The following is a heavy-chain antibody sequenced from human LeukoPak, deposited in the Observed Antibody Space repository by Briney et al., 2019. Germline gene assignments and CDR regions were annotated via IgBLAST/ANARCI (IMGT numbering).Heavy chain of an antibody. CDR3: ARDVGPGTYAPGFDS. J-gene: IGHJ5*01. D-gene: IGHD1-1*01. CDR2: INNSPRNT. V-gene: IGHV1-18*01. Sequence: ASVKVSCKASGYAFSAYGITWMRRAPGQGLEWMGWINNSPRNTVYAQSFQGRVTMTTDTSTNTAYMELRGLTSDDTAVYYCARDVGPGTYAPGFDSWGQGTLVAVSS. CDR1: GYAFSAYG.